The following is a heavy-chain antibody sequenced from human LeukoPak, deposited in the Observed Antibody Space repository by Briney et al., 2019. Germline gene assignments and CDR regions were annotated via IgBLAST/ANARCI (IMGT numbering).Heavy chain of an antibody. V-gene: IGHV4-61*08. CDR2: IYYSGRT. CDR1: GGSISNSGYY. J-gene: IGHJ4*02. CDR3: AGSLSGYSGYDFIFDY. D-gene: IGHD5-12*01. Sequence: PSETLSLTCTVSGGSISNSGYYWSWIRQPPGKGLEWIGNIYYSGRTNYNTSLKSRLTISVDMSENQFSLKLSSVTAADTAVYYCAGSLSGYSGYDFIFDYWGQGTLVTVSS.